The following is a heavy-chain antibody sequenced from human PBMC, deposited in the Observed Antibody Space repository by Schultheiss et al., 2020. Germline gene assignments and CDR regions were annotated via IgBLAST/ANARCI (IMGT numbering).Heavy chain of an antibody. J-gene: IGHJ6*02. CDR1: GGTFSSYA. Sequence: KISCKASGGTFSSYAISWVRQAPGQGLEWMGGIIPIFGTANYAQKFQGRVTITADESTSTAYMELSSLRSEDTAVYYCARETRITIFGVVTQYGMDVWGQGTTVTVSS. D-gene: IGHD3-3*01. CDR2: IIPIFGTA. CDR3: ARETRITIFGVVTQYGMDV. V-gene: IGHV1-69*01.